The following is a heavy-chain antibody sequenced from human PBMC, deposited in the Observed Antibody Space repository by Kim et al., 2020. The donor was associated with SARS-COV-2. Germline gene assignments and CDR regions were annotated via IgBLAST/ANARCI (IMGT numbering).Heavy chain of an antibody. CDR2: IKSKTDGGTT. CDR3: TTELLRFLEWLLV. CDR1: GFTFSNAW. D-gene: IGHD3-3*01. V-gene: IGHV3-15*01. J-gene: IGHJ4*02. Sequence: GGSLRLSCAASGFTFSNAWMSWVRQAPGKGLEWVGRIKSKTDGGTTDYAAPVKGRFTISRDDSKNTLYLQMNSLKTEDTAVYYCTTELLRFLEWLLVWGQGTLVTVSS.